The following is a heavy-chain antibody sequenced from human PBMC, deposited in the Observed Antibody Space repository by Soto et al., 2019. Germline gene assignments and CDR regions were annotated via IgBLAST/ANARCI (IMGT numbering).Heavy chain of an antibody. D-gene: IGHD3-10*01. CDR2: IFHDGTA. Sequence: PSETKSLTNSVSGVYLTSGNGWTWVSRSPQRGLEYIGEIFHDGTANYYPSFERRVAMSVDTSRNQFSLKLTSVTAADTAVYFCARLVYDTRLNYMYFDFWGPGNLVTVSS. CDR3: ARLVYDTRLNYMYFDF. J-gene: IGHJ4*02. CDR1: GVYLTSGNG. V-gene: IGHV4-4*02.